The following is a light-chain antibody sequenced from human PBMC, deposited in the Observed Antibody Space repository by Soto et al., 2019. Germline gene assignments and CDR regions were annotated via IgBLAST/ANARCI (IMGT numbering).Light chain of an antibody. CDR2: DVT. CDR3: SSYTCSSTPYV. V-gene: IGLV2-14*01. CDR1: SSDVGGYNY. J-gene: IGLJ1*01. Sequence: QSALTQPASVSGSPGQSITISCTGTSSDVGGYNYVSWYQQHPVKAPKLMIYDVTNRPSGVSDRFSGSKSGNTASLTISGLQAGDEADYYCSSYTCSSTPYVFGTGSMVTV.